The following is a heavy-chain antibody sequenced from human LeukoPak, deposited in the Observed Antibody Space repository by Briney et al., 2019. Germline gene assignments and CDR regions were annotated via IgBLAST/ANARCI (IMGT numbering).Heavy chain of an antibody. Sequence: PGGYLRLSCAASGFTFSNAWMSWVRQAPGKGLEWVGRIKSKTDGGTTDYAAPVKGRFTISRDDSKNTLYLQMNSLKTEDTAVYYCTTRITMIVVASENWFDPWGQGTLVTVSS. D-gene: IGHD3-22*01. J-gene: IGHJ5*02. CDR2: IKSKTDGGTT. CDR3: TTRITMIVVASENWFDP. CDR1: GFTFSNAW. V-gene: IGHV3-15*01.